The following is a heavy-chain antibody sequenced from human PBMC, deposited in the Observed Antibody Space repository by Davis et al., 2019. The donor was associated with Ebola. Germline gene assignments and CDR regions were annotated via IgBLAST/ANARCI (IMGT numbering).Heavy chain of an antibody. CDR1: GFTFSSYS. V-gene: IGHV3-21*01. D-gene: IGHD3-3*01. Sequence: GGSLRLSCAVSGFTFSSYSMNWVRQAPGKGLEWVSSISSSSSYIYYADSVKGRFTISRDNAKNSLYLQMNSLRAEDTAVYYCARVYYDFWSGYYTFYGMDVWGQGTTVTVSS. J-gene: IGHJ6*02. CDR2: ISSSSSYI. CDR3: ARVYYDFWSGYYTFYGMDV.